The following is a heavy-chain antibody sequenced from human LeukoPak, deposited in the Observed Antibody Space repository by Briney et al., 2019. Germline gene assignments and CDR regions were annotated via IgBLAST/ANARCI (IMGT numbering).Heavy chain of an antibody. CDR3: VRDYNWGFDY. V-gene: IGHV3-30*02. Sequence: GGSLRLSCAASGFTFSHHGMHWVRQAPGKGLEWVAFIRNDGSNHYYADSVKGRFTISRDNSKNNVYLQMYSLRVEDTSIYYCVRDYNWGFDYLGQGTVVTVSS. CDR1: GFTFSHHG. CDR2: IRNDGSNH. J-gene: IGHJ4*02. D-gene: IGHD1-1*01.